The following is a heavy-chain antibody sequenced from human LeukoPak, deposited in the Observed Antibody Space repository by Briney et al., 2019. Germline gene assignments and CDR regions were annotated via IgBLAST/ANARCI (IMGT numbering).Heavy chain of an antibody. CDR3: ARCAGARVPAAIAHFDN. V-gene: IGHV1-2*02. Sequence: ASVKVSCKASGYTFTGYYMHWVRQAPGQGLEWMGWINPNSDGTNYAQKLQGRVSMTRDTSISPAYMELSRLRSDDTAVYYCARCAGARVPAAIAHFDNSGQRTLVTVSP. CDR1: GYTFTGYY. D-gene: IGHD2-2*02. J-gene: IGHJ4*02. CDR2: INPNSDGT.